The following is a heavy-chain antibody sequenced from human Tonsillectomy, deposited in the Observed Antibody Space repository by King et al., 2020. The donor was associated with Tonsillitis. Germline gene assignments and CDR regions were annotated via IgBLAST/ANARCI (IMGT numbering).Heavy chain of an antibody. Sequence: QLQESGPGLVKPSQTLSLTCTVSGGSMTNGDYYWSWIRQPPGTGLAWIGYIYYSGSTYYNPSLKSRVTISMNTSKNHFSLKLSSVAAADTAVYYCASYIAGSGAFDIWGQGTMVTVSS. D-gene: IGHD3-10*01. J-gene: IGHJ3*02. V-gene: IGHV4-30-4*01. CDR3: ASYIAGSGAFDI. CDR1: GGSMTNGDYY. CDR2: IYYSGST.